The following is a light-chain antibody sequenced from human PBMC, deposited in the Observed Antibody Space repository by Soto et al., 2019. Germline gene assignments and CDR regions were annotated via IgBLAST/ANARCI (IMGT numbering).Light chain of an antibody. V-gene: IGLV1-44*01. J-gene: IGLJ1*01. CDR1: SSNIGSNT. Sequence: QAVVTQPPSASGTPRQRVTISCSGSSSNIGSNTVNWYQQLPGTAPKLLIYSNNQRPSGVPDRFSGSKSGTSASLAISGLQSEDEADYYCAAWDDSLNGYVFGTGTKVTVL. CDR3: AAWDDSLNGYV. CDR2: SNN.